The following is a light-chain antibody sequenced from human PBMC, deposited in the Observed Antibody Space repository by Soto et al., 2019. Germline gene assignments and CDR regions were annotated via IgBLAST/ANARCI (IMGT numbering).Light chain of an antibody. CDR3: QHYADPSIT. CDR1: QSVTSSY. Sequence: EIVLTQSPGTLSLSPGERATLSCRASQSVTSSYLAWYQQKPGQAPRLLMYGTSSRATGIPDRFSGSGSGADVTLAITRLEPEVFVVYYCQHYADPSITFGEGTRLEIK. J-gene: IGKJ5*01. V-gene: IGKV3-20*01. CDR2: GTS.